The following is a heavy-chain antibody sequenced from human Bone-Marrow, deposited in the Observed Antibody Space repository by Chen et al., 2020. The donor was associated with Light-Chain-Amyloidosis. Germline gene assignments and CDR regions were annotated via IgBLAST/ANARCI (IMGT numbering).Heavy chain of an antibody. CDR2: IYYSGST. CDR1: GGSISSYY. J-gene: IGHJ2*01. Sequence: QVQLQESGPGLVKPSETLSLTCTVSGGSISSYYWSWIRQPPGKGLEWIGYIYYSGSTNYNPSLKSRVTISVDTSKNQFSLKLSSVTAADTAVYYCARVRDGYNYGWYFDLWGRGTLVTVSS. V-gene: IGHV4-59*01. D-gene: IGHD5-12*01. CDR3: ARVRDGYNYGWYFDL.